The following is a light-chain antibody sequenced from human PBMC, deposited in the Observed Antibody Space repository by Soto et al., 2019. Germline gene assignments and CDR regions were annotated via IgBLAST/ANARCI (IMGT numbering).Light chain of an antibody. CDR2: DSS. J-gene: IGKJ4*01. Sequence: EIGFTQSPATLSLSPGERATLSCRASQSVGTYFAWYQQKPGQSPRLLIYDSSNRATGIPARFSGSGSGTDFTLTISSLEPEDFAVYYCQQRSDWPSTFGGGTKVAIK. CDR3: QQRSDWPST. CDR1: QSVGTY. V-gene: IGKV3-11*01.